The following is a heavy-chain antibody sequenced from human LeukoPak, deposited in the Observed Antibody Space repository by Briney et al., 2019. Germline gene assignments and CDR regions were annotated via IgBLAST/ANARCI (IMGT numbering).Heavy chain of an antibody. Sequence: SETLSLTCTVSGGSISSYYWSWIRQPAGKGLEWIGRIYTSGSTNYNPSLKSRVTMSVDTSKNQFSLKLSSVTAADTAVYYCARDLAAAGTGYYYYYMDVWGKGTTVTVSS. D-gene: IGHD6-13*01. V-gene: IGHV4-4*07. CDR2: IYTSGST. CDR1: GGSISSYY. J-gene: IGHJ6*03. CDR3: ARDLAAAGTGYYYYYMDV.